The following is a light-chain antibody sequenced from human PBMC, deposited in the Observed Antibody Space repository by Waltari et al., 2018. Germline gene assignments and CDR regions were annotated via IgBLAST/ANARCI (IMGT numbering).Light chain of an antibody. Sequence: EIVLPQSPGTLSLSSGERATLSCRASQNIGRYLIWYQQKPGQAPRLLIYGASSRAAGIPDMFSGSGSGTDFSLTISRLEPEDFAVYYCQNHERLPAVFGQGTKVEIK. V-gene: IGKV3-20*01. CDR1: QNIGRY. CDR3: QNHERLPAV. CDR2: GAS. J-gene: IGKJ1*01.